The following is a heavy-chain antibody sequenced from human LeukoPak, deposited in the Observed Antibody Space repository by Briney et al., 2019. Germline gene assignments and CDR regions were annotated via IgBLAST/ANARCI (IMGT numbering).Heavy chain of an antibody. J-gene: IGHJ4*02. CDR3: ARVQPSACSGGSCYSIDY. Sequence: PGGSLRLSCAASGFTFSSYAMNWIRQPPGRGLEWIGEINHSGSTNYNPSLKSRVTISVDTSKNQFSLKLSSVTAADTAVYYCARVQPSACSGGSCYSIDYWGQGTLVTVSS. CDR1: GFTFSSYA. CDR2: INHSGST. V-gene: IGHV4-34*01. D-gene: IGHD2-15*01.